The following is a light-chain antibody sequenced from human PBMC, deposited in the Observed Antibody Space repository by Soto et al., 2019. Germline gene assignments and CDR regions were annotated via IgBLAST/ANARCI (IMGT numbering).Light chain of an antibody. CDR1: QNINYN. Sequence: EIVMTQSPATLSVSPGERVTLSCRASQNINYNLAWYQQKPGQAPRLLIQGASTRATGIPVRFSGSGSGTDFPLTISSLQSDDFGVYYCQQYKDWYSFGQGTKLEIK. V-gene: IGKV3-15*01. CDR3: QQYKDWYS. J-gene: IGKJ2*03. CDR2: GAS.